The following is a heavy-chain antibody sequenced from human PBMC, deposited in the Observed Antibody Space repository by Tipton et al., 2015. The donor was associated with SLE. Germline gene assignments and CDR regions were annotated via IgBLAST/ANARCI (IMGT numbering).Heavy chain of an antibody. CDR1: GYSISSGYY. Sequence: TLSLTCAVSGYSISSGYYWSWIRQPPGKGLEWIGEVNHSGRTNYNPSLKSRVTISVDTSKNQFSLKLSSVTAADTAVYYCARGLSGWWFDPWGQGTLVTVSS. CDR3: ARGLSGWWFDP. CDR2: VNHSGRT. D-gene: IGHD1-14*01. V-gene: IGHV4-38-2*01. J-gene: IGHJ5*02.